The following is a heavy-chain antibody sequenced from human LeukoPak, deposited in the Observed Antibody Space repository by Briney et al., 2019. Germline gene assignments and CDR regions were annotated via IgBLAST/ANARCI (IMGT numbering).Heavy chain of an antibody. V-gene: IGHV5-51*01. CDR2: IYPGDSDT. Sequence: GESLKISCKVSGNTFTSYWIGWVRQMPGKGLEWMGIIYPGDSDTRYNLSFQGQVTISADKSISTAYLQWSSLKASDTAMYYCARQLRYLDWSLYGYFDSWGQGTQVTVSS. D-gene: IGHD3-9*01. CDR1: GNTFTSYW. CDR3: ARQLRYLDWSLYGYFDS. J-gene: IGHJ4*02.